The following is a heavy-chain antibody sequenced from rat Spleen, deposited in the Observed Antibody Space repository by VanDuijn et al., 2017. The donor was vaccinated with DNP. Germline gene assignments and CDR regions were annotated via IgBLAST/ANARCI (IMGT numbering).Heavy chain of an antibody. D-gene: IGHD1-9*01. CDR2: ISYSGST. CDR1: GYSITSNY. V-gene: IGHV3-1*01. J-gene: IGHJ1*01. Sequence: EVQLQESGSGLVKPSQSLSLTCSVTGYSITSNYWGWIRKFPGNKLEYIGHISYSGSTNYNPSLKSRIPITRETSKNQFFLQLNSVTTEDTATYYCARGVSSYYGYNSYWYFDFWGPGTMVTVSS. CDR3: ARGVSSYYGYNSYWYFDF.